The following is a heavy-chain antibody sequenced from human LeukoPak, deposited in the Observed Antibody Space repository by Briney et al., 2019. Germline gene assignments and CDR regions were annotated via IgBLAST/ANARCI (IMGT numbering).Heavy chain of an antibody. J-gene: IGHJ3*02. D-gene: IGHD5-12*01. CDR2: VYYSTNT. Sequence: PSETLSLTCTVSGDSISSSSYYWAWIRQPPGKGLEWIGNVYYSTNTYYNPSLKSRVTISVDTSKNQFSLKLSSVTAADTAIYYCARHRRSAYSGYENAFDIWGQGTVVTVSS. V-gene: IGHV4-39*01. CDR3: ARHRRSAYSGYENAFDI. CDR1: GDSISSSSYY.